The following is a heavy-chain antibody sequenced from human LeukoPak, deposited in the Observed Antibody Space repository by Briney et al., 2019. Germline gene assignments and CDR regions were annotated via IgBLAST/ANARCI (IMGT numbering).Heavy chain of an antibody. CDR2: ISYDGNNK. J-gene: IGHJ4*02. CDR1: GFTFSSYA. CDR3: ARDVGKTTTVPVGY. V-gene: IGHV3-30-3*01. Sequence: PGRSLRLSCAASGFTFSSYAMHWVRQAPGKGLEWVAVISYDGNNKYYADSVKGRFTISRDNSKNTLYLQMNSLRAEDTAVYYCARDVGKTTTVPVGYWGQGTLVTVSS. D-gene: IGHD4-17*01.